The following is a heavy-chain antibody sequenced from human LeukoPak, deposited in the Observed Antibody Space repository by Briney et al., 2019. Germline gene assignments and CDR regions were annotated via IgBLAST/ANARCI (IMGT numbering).Heavy chain of an antibody. Sequence: PGGSLRLSCAASGFTFSSYAMSWVRQAPGKGLEWVSAISGSGDSTYYADSVKGRFTISRDNSKNTLYLQMNSLRAEDTAVYYCAKGCGSGYDDYYMDVWGKGTTVTVSS. J-gene: IGHJ6*03. CDR1: GFTFSSYA. V-gene: IGHV3-23*01. CDR3: AKGCGSGYDDYYMDV. CDR2: ISGSGDST. D-gene: IGHD3-22*01.